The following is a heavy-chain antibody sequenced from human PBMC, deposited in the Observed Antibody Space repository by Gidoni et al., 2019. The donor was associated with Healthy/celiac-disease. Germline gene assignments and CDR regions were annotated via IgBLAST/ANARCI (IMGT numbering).Heavy chain of an antibody. D-gene: IGHD5-18*01. CDR1: GGSFSGYS. CDR2: INHSGST. CDR3: ARGRRGYSYGYADYYYYGMDV. V-gene: IGHV4-34*01. J-gene: IGHJ6*02. Sequence: QVQLQQWGAGLLKPSETLSLTCAVYGGSFSGYSWRWIRQPPGKGLEWLGEINHSGSTNYNPSLKSRVTISVDTSKNQFSLKLSSVTAADTAVYYCARGRRGYSYGYADYYYYGMDVWGQGTTVTVSS.